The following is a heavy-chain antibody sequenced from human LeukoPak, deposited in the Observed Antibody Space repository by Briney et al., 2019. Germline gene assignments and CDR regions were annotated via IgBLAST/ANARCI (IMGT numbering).Heavy chain of an antibody. CDR2: INPNSGGT. Sequence: ASVKVSCKASGYTFTGYYMHWVRQAPGQGLEWMGWINPNSGGTNYAQKFQGRVTMTRDTSISTAYMELSRLRSDDTAVYYCARGPRITIFGVVIRRDYYYYGMDVWGQGTTVTVSS. V-gene: IGHV1-2*02. CDR1: GYTFTGYY. D-gene: IGHD3-3*01. CDR3: ARGPRITIFGVVIRRDYYYYGMDV. J-gene: IGHJ6*02.